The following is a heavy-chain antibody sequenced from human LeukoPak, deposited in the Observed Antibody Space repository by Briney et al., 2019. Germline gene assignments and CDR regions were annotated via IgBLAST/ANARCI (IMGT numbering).Heavy chain of an antibody. D-gene: IGHD3-10*01. V-gene: IGHV1-2*02. J-gene: IGHJ5*02. Sequence: GASVKVSCKASGYTFTGYYMRWVRQAPGQGLEWMGWINPNSGGTNYAQKFQGRVTMTRDTSISTAYMELSRLRSDDTAVYYCARSRMVRGVMSWFDPWGQGTLVTVSS. CDR2: INPNSGGT. CDR3: ARSRMVRGVMSWFDP. CDR1: GYTFTGYY.